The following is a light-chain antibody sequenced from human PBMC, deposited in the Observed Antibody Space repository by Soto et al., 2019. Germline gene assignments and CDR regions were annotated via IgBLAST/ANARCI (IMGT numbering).Light chain of an antibody. CDR3: QQYGNSPQVT. J-gene: IGKJ5*01. V-gene: IGKV3-20*01. CDR1: QSVSSSY. CDR2: GAS. Sequence: LSADTLSLNTRERATLSCKAIQSVSSSYLVWYQQKPGQAPRLLIYGASSRATGIPDRFSGSGSGTDFSLTISRLEPEDFAVYYCQQYGNSPQVTFGQGTRLAIK.